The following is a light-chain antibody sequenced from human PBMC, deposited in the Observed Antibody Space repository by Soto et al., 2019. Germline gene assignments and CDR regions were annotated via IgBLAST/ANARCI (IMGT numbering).Light chain of an antibody. CDR3: QQYGKT. V-gene: IGKV3-20*01. CDR2: GAS. CDR1: QSVSSSY. Sequence: EIALTQSPGTLSLSPGERATLSCRATQSVSSSYLAWYQQKPGQAPRLLIYGASNRASGIRDRFSGSGSGTDFTLTISRLEPEDCAVYYCQQYGKTCGRGTKVEI. J-gene: IGKJ1*01.